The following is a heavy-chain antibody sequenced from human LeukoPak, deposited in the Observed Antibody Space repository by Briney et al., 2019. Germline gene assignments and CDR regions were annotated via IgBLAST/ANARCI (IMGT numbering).Heavy chain of an antibody. CDR1: GYTFTSYG. Sequence: GASVKVSXKASGYTFTSYGISWVRQAPGQGLEWMGWISAYNGNTNYAQKLQGRVTMTTDTSTSTAYMELRSLRSDDTAVYYCARESTPYCSSTSCYLYNWFDPWGQGTLVTVSS. CDR2: ISAYNGNT. D-gene: IGHD2-2*01. J-gene: IGHJ5*02. CDR3: ARESTPYCSSTSCYLYNWFDP. V-gene: IGHV1-18*01.